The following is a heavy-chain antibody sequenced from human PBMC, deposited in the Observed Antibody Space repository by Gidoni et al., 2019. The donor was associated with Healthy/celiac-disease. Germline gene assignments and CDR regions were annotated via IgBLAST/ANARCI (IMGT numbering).Heavy chain of an antibody. CDR1: GFTFSSYE. D-gene: IGHD3-3*01. CDR3: ARDSLIDFWSGYPSSMDV. CDR2: ISSSGSTI. V-gene: IGHV3-48*03. J-gene: IGHJ6*02. Sequence: EVQLVESGGGLVQPGGSLRLSCAASGFTFSSYEMNWVRQAPGKGLEWVSYISSSGSTIYYADSVKGRFTISRDNAKNSLYLQMNSLRAEDTAVYYCARDSLIDFWSGYPSSMDVWGQGTTVTVSS.